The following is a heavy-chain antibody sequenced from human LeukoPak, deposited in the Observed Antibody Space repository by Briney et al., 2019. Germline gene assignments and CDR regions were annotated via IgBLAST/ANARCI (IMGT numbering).Heavy chain of an antibody. CDR3: ARVKYCSGGSCYRAGFDY. J-gene: IGHJ4*02. CDR1: GYSISSGYY. CDR2: IDHSGST. D-gene: IGHD2-15*01. Sequence: SETLSLTCTVSGYSISSGYYWGWIRQPPGKGLEWIGSIDHSGSTYYNPSLKSRVTISVDTSKNQFSLKLSSVTAADTAVYYCARVKYCSGGSCYRAGFDYWGQGTLVTVSS. V-gene: IGHV4-38-2*02.